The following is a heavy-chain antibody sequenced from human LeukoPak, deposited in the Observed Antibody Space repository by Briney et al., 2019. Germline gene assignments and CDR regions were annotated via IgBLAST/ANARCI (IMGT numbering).Heavy chain of an antibody. CDR2: IIPIFGTA. Sequence: ASVKVSCKASGGTFSSYAISWVRQAPGQGLEWMGGIIPIFGTANYAQKFQGRVTITADKSTSTAYMELSSLRSEDTAVYYCARSDCSGGSCYGVIFGGPFDYWGQGTLVTVSS. D-gene: IGHD2-15*01. CDR3: ARSDCSGGSCYGVIFGGPFDY. V-gene: IGHV1-69*06. CDR1: GGTFSSYA. J-gene: IGHJ4*02.